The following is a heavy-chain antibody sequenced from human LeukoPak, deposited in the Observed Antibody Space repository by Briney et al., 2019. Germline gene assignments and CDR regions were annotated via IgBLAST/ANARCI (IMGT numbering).Heavy chain of an antibody. Sequence: GGSLRLSCAASGFTFSSYGMHWVRQAPGKGLEWVAVIWYDGSNKYYADSVKGRFTISRDNSKNTLYLQMNSPRAEDTAVYYCAKGGHYYDSSGYYFDYWGQGTLVTVSS. V-gene: IGHV3-33*06. CDR2: IWYDGSNK. J-gene: IGHJ4*02. CDR1: GFTFSSYG. D-gene: IGHD3-22*01. CDR3: AKGGHYYDSSGYYFDY.